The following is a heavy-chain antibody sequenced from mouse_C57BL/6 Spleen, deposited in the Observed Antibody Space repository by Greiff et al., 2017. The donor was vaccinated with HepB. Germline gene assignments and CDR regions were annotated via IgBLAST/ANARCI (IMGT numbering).Heavy chain of an antibody. CDR1: GFTFSSYA. CDR3: ARDGGDITPVVATGYFDV. J-gene: IGHJ1*03. D-gene: IGHD1-1*01. Sequence: EVKLVESGGGLVKPGGSLKLSCAASGFTFSSYAMSWVRQTPEKRLEWVATISDGGSYTYYPDNVKGRFTISRDNAKNNLYLQMSHLKSEDTAMYYGARDGGDITPVVATGYFDVWGTETTVTVSS. V-gene: IGHV5-4*01. CDR2: ISDGGSYT.